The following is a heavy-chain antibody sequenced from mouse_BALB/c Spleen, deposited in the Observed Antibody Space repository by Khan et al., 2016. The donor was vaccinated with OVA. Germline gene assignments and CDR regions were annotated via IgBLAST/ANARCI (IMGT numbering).Heavy chain of an antibody. Sequence: QVQLKESGPGLVAPSQSLSITCTVSGFSLSRYSVNWVRQPPGKGLEWLGMIWGGGSTDYNSALKSRLIISKDNSQSQVLLKMNSLQTDDTAMYYCTRSDYRYDGYNGMDYWGQGTSVTVSS. D-gene: IGHD2-14*01. V-gene: IGHV2-6-4*01. CDR1: GFSLSRYS. CDR2: IWGGGST. J-gene: IGHJ4*01. CDR3: TRSDYRYDGYNGMDY.